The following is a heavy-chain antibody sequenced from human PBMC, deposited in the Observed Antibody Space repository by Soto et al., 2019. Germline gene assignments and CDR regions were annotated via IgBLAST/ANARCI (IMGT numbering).Heavy chain of an antibody. Sequence: PGGSLRLSCAASGFTFSSYGMHWVRQAPGKGLEWVAVIWYDGSNKYYADSVKGRFTISRDNSKNTLYLQMNSLRAEDTAVYYCARASCSGGSCYNWFDPWGQGTLVTVSS. CDR3: ARASCSGGSCYNWFDP. CDR1: GFTFSSYG. D-gene: IGHD2-15*01. CDR2: IWYDGSNK. J-gene: IGHJ5*02. V-gene: IGHV3-33*01.